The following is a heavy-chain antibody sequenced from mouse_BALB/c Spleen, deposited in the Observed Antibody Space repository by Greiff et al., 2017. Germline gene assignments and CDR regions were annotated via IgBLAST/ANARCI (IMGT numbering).Heavy chain of an antibody. CDR3: TRSMITYAMDY. D-gene: IGHD2-4*01. Sequence: LQQPGSELVRPGASVKLSCKASGYTFTSYWMHWVKQRPGQGLEWIGNIYPGSGSTNYDEKFKSKATLTVDTSSSTAYMQLSSLTSEDSAVYYCTRSMITYAMDYWGQGTSVTVSS. V-gene: IGHV1S22*01. J-gene: IGHJ4*01. CDR2: IYPGSGST. CDR1: GYTFTSYW.